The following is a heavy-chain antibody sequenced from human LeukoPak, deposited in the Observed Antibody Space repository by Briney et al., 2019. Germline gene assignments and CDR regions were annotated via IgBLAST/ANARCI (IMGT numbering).Heavy chain of an antibody. J-gene: IGHJ4*02. Sequence: EASVKVSCKASGYTFTDYYMHWVRQAPGQGFEWMGWINPNDGDTNYAQKFQGRVTMTRDTSISTAHMEVSRLRSDDTAVYYCARAKFLYCSSSTCLFDYWGQGTLVTVSS. V-gene: IGHV1-2*02. D-gene: IGHD2-2*01. CDR3: ARAKFLYCSSSTCLFDY. CDR2: INPNDGDT. CDR1: GYTFTDYY.